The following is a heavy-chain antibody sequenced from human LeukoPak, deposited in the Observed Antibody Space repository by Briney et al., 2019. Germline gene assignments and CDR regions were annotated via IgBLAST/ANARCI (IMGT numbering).Heavy chain of an antibody. Sequence: ASVKVSCKASGYTFTTYDISWVRQAPGQGLEWMGWISAYNKNTNYAQKFQGRVAMTTDTSTSTAHMELRNLRSDDTAMYYCARDIPGEGSLDAFDIWGQGTMVTVSS. CDR2: ISAYNKNT. CDR1: GYTFTTYD. CDR3: ARDIPGEGSLDAFDI. J-gene: IGHJ3*02. V-gene: IGHV1-18*01. D-gene: IGHD3-16*01.